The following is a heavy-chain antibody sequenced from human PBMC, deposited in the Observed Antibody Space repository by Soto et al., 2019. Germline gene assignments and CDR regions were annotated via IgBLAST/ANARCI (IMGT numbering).Heavy chain of an antibody. CDR2: IIPIFGTA. J-gene: IGHJ6*02. CDR1: GGTFSSYA. Sequence: SVKVSCKASGGTFSSYAISWVRQAPGQGLEWMGGIIPIFGTANYAQKFQGRVTITADKSTSTAYMELSSLRSEDTAVYYCARGNSIVVVPAATTSFVYGMDVWGQGTTVTISS. V-gene: IGHV1-69*06. D-gene: IGHD2-2*01. CDR3: ARGNSIVVVPAATTSFVYGMDV.